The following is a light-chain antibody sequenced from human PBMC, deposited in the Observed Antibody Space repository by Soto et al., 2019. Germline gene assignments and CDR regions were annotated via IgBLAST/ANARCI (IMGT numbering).Light chain of an antibody. CDR3: QSYDSSLSGSTV. CDR1: SSNIGASFD. Sequence: QAVVTQPPSVSGAPGQRVTISCTGSSSNIGASFDVHWYQQLPGTAPKLLIYHNTNRPSGVPDRFSGSKSGTSASLAITGLQAEDDAYYYCQSYDSSLSGSTVFGGGTKLTVL. J-gene: IGLJ3*02. V-gene: IGLV1-40*01. CDR2: HNT.